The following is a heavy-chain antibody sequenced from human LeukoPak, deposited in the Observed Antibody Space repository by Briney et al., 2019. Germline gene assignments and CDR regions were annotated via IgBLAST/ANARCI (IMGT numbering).Heavy chain of an antibody. Sequence: PGGSLKLSCAASGFTFSSFEMNWVRQAPGKGLEWVSYISSSGSTIYYADPVKGRSTISRDNAKNSLYLQMSSLRAEDTAVYYCARDRSYGSFNYWGQGTLVTVSS. D-gene: IGHD5-18*01. CDR2: ISSSGSTI. CDR1: GFTFSSFE. J-gene: IGHJ4*02. V-gene: IGHV3-48*03. CDR3: ARDRSYGSFNY.